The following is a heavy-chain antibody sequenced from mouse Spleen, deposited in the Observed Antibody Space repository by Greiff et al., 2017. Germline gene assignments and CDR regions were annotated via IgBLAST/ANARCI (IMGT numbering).Heavy chain of an antibody. CDR3: ARRVYYSNPLYAMDY. D-gene: IGHD2-5*01. J-gene: IGHJ4*01. CDR2: IRNKANGYTT. Sequence: EVKLVESGGGLVQPGGSLSLSCAASGFTFTDYYMSWVRQPPGKALEWLGFIRNKANGYTTEYSASVKGRFTISRDNSQSILYLQMNALRAEDSATYYCARRVYYSNPLYAMDYWGQGTSVTVSS. CDR1: GFTFTDYY. V-gene: IGHV7-3*01.